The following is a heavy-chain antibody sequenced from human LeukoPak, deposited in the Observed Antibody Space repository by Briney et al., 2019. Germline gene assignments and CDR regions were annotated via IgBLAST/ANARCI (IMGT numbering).Heavy chain of an antibody. CDR3: ARQPYYYGSGSYYSRRTKXYFDY. J-gene: IGHJ4*02. Sequence: PSETLSLTCTVSGSSISTYYWSWIRQPAGKGLEWIGRIITSGTTNFNSSLKNRVTMSIDTSKNQFSLKLSSVTAADTAVYYCARQPYYYGSGSYYSRRTKXYFDYWGQGTLVTVSS. D-gene: IGHD3-10*01. CDR1: GSSISTYY. V-gene: IGHV4-4*07. CDR2: IITSGTT.